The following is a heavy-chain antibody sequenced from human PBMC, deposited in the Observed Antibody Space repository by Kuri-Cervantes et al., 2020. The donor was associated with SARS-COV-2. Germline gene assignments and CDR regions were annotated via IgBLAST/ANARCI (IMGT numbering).Heavy chain of an antibody. D-gene: IGHD2-15*01. CDR1: GFTFDDYA. CDR3: AKESWYEDSRLGYFDL. J-gene: IGHJ2*01. Sequence: GGSLRLSCAASGFTFDDYAMHWVRQAPGKGLEWVSGISWNSGSIGYADSVKGRFTISRDNAKNSLYLQMNSLGAEDTALYYCAKESWYEDSRLGYFDLWGRGTLVTVSS. CDR2: ISWNSGSI. V-gene: IGHV3-9*01.